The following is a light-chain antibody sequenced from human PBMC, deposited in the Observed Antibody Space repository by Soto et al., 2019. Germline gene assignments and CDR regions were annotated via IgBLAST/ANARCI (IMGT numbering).Light chain of an antibody. CDR3: SLYTSENAYV. J-gene: IGLJ1*01. CDR2: EVS. CDR1: STDFVGYNR. Sequence: QSVLTQPPSVSGSPGQSVTISCTGTSTDFVGYNRVSWYQQPPGTAPKLMIYEVSKRPSGLPDRFSGSKSGNTASLTISGLQAADEADYYCSLYTSENAYVFGTGTKVTVL. V-gene: IGLV2-18*01.